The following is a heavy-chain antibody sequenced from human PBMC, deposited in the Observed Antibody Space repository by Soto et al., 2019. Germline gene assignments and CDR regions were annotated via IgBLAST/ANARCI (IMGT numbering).Heavy chain of an antibody. J-gene: IGHJ4*02. D-gene: IGHD4-17*01. Sequence: GKGLEWVSGISWNSGSIGYADSVKGRFTISRDNAKNSLYLQMNSLRAEDTALYYCAKDILRKVTTEGGFDYWGQGTLVSVSS. CDR3: AKDILRKVTTEGGFDY. CDR2: ISWNSGSI. V-gene: IGHV3-9*01.